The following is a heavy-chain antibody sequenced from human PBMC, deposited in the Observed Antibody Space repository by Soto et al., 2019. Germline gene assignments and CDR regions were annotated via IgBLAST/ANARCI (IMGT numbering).Heavy chain of an antibody. V-gene: IGHV4-61*02. D-gene: IGHD6-13*01. CDR1: VGSISGGGFS. Sequence: TLSLTCAVSVGSISGGGFSWSWILQPAGKGLEWIGRIDTSGNTNYNPSLKSRVTMSVDTSKKQFSLKLTSVTAADTAVYYCARYSSDWFQTEGMDVWGLGTTVTVSS. J-gene: IGHJ6*02. CDR3: ARYSSDWFQTEGMDV. CDR2: IDTSGNT.